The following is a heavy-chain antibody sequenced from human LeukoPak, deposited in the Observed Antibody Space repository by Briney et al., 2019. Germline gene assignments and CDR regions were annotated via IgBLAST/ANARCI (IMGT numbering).Heavy chain of an antibody. J-gene: IGHJ5*02. CDR2: ISWNSGSI. CDR1: GFTFNDYA. Sequence: SGGSLRLSCVASGFTFNDYAMHWARHAPGKGLEWVSGISWNSGSIDYTDSVKGRFTISRDNAKRSLFLQMNSLRVEDTALYYCAKGSGTDYYDSSGFGDSWGRETLFTVPS. D-gene: IGHD3-22*01. V-gene: IGHV3-9*01. CDR3: AKGSGTDYYDSSGFGDS.